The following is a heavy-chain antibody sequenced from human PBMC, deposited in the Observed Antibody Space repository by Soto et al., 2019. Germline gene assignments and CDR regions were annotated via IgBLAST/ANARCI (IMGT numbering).Heavy chain of an antibody. Sequence: GGSLRLSCAASGFTFSSYSMNWVRQAPGKGLEWVSYISSSSTIYYADSVKGRFTISRDNAKNSLYLQMNSLRDEDTAVYYCARDSRYSVTGWFDPWGQGTLVTVSS. CDR2: ISSSSTI. CDR3: ARDSRYSVTGWFDP. CDR1: GFTFSSYS. D-gene: IGHD5-12*01. J-gene: IGHJ5*02. V-gene: IGHV3-48*02.